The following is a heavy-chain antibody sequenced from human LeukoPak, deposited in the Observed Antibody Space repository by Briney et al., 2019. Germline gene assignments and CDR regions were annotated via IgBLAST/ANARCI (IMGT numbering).Heavy chain of an antibody. J-gene: IGHJ6*02. CDR2: ISSSSSYI. V-gene: IGHV3-21*01. D-gene: IGHD3-10*01. CDR1: GFTFSSYS. Sequence: TGGSLRLSCAASGFTFSSYSMNWVRQAPGKGLEWVSSISSSSSYIYYADSVKGRFTISRDNAKNTLYLQMNSLRAEDTAVYYCARDFTDYYGSGTTYGMDVWGQGTTVTVSS. CDR3: ARDFTDYYGSGTTYGMDV.